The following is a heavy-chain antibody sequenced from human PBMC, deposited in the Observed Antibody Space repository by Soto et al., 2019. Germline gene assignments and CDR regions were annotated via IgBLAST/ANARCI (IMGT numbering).Heavy chain of an antibody. J-gene: IGHJ3*02. V-gene: IGHV3-23*01. Sequence: EVQLLESGGGLVQPGGSLRLSCAASGFTFSSYAMSWVRQAPGKGLEWVSAISGSGGSTYYSDSGKGRFTISRDKSKNTLYLQMNSLRAEDTAVYYCAKVITFGGVIVPDAFDIWGQGTMVTVSS. D-gene: IGHD3-16*02. CDR1: GFTFSSYA. CDR2: ISGSGGST. CDR3: AKVITFGGVIVPDAFDI.